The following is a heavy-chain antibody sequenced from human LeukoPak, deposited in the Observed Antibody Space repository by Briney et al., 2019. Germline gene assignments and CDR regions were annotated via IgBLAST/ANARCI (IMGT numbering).Heavy chain of an antibody. Sequence: SETLSLTCAVYGGSFSSYYWSWIRQPPGKGLEWIGYIYYSGSTNYNPSLKSRVTISVDTSKNQFSLKLSSVTAADTAVYYCARLPDYYDSSGYHDAFDIWGQGTMVTVSS. CDR3: ARLPDYYDSSGYHDAFDI. CDR2: IYYSGST. CDR1: GGSFSSYY. J-gene: IGHJ3*02. D-gene: IGHD3-22*01. V-gene: IGHV4-59*08.